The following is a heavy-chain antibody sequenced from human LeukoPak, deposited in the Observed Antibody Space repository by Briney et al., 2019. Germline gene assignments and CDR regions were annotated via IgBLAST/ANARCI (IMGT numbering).Heavy chain of an antibody. CDR3: ARGVGYCSGGSCSVPEF. V-gene: IGHV4-34*01. CDR2: INHSGST. CDR1: GGSFSGYY. J-gene: IGHJ4*02. D-gene: IGHD2-15*01. Sequence: SETLSLTCAVYGGSFSGYYWSWIRQPPGKGLEWIGEINHSGSTNYNPSLKSRVTISVDTSKNQFSLKLSSVTAADTAVYYCARGVGYCSGGSCSVPEFWGQGTLVTVS.